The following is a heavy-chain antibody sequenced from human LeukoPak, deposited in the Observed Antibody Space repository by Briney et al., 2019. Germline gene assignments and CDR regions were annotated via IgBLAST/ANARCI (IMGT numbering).Heavy chain of an antibody. V-gene: IGHV3-30*03. J-gene: IGHJ4*02. CDR1: GFTFSSYS. Sequence: GGSLRLSCAASGFTFSSYSMNWVRQAPGKGLESVAVISHDGTYKNYADSVKGRFTISRDTSKNTVYLQMNSLRSEDTAVYYCASVADYWGQGTLVTISS. CDR3: ASVADY. CDR2: ISHDGTYK.